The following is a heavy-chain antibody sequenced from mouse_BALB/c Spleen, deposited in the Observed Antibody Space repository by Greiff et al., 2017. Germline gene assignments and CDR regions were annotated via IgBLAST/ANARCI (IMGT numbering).Heavy chain of an antibody. D-gene: IGHD1-1*01. V-gene: IGHV1S81*02. Sequence: VQLQESGAELVKPGASVKLSCKASGYTFTSYWMHWVKQRPGQGLEWIGEINPSNGRTNYNEKFKSKATLTVDKSSSTAYMQLSSLTSEDSAVYYCARSWGYGSSYGFAYWGQGTLVTVSA. CDR3: ARSWGYGSSYGFAY. J-gene: IGHJ3*01. CDR2: INPSNGRT. CDR1: GYTFTSYW.